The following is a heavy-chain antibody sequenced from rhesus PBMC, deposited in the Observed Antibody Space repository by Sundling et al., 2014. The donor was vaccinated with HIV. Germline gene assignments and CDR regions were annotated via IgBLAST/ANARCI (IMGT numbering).Heavy chain of an antibody. CDR2: IHVNDGTT. CDR3: AREGPGGTHRNYFDY. Sequence: QVQLQESGPGLVKPSETLSLTCAASGGSISSYYWSWIRQPPGKGLEWIGHIHVNDGTTRYNPSLSSRVSISTDTSKNQFSLKLRSVTAADTAVYYCAREGPGGTHRNYFDYWGQGVLVTVSS. V-gene: IGHV4-147*01. D-gene: IGHD1-1*01. CDR1: GGSISSYY. J-gene: IGHJ4*01.